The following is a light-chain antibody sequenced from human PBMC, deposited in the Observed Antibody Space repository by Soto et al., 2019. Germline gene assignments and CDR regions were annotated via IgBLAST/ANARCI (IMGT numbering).Light chain of an antibody. J-gene: IGLJ1*01. CDR3: CSFAGINNLV. Sequence: SALTQPPSASGSPGQSVTISCTGTSSDVGGYNSVSWYQQYPGKAPKLMIYDVSKRPSGVPDRFSGSKSDNTASLTVSGLQAEDEADYYCCSFAGINNLVFGTGTKLTVL. CDR1: SSDVGGYNS. V-gene: IGLV2-8*01. CDR2: DVS.